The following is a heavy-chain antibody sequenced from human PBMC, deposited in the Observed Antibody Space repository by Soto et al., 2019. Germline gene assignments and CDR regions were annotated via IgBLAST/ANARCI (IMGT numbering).Heavy chain of an antibody. CDR2: ISSSGSTI. V-gene: IGHV3-11*01. CDR3: ARDHLNGEFDP. Sequence: GGSLRLSCAASGFTFIDYYMSWIRQAPGKGLEWVSYISSSGSTIYYADSVKGRFTISRDNAKNSLYLQMNSLRAEDTAVYYCARDHLNGEFDPWGQGTLVTVSS. D-gene: IGHD3-10*01. J-gene: IGHJ5*02. CDR1: GFTFIDYY.